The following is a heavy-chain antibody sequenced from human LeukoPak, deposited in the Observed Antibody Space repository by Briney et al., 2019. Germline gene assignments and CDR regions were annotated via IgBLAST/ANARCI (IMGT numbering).Heavy chain of an antibody. V-gene: IGHV1-46*01. J-gene: IGHJ3*02. CDR2: ISPSGGTT. CDR1: GGTFSSYA. CDR3: GRVTLYAFDI. Sequence: GSSVKVSCKASGGTFSSYAISWVRQAPGHGLEWMGIISPSGGTTSYAQEFQGRVTMTRDTSTSTVYMELSSLRSEDTAVYYCGRVTLYAFDIWGQGTMVTVSS. D-gene: IGHD4-23*01.